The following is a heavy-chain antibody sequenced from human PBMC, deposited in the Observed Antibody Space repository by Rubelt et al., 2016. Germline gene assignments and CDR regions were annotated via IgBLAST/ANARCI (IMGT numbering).Heavy chain of an antibody. D-gene: IGHD5-24*01. CDR2: INAGNGNT. CDR3: ARGDAPVPRSDWYFDL. J-gene: IGHJ2*01. CDR1: GYTFTSYA. Sequence: QVQLVQSGAEVKKPGASVKVSCKASGYTFTSYAMHWVRQAPGQRLEWMGWINAGNGNTKYSQKFQGRGTTTRDTSAGTAYMELSSLRPEDTAVYYCARGDAPVPRSDWYFDLWGRGTLVTVSS. V-gene: IGHV1-3*01.